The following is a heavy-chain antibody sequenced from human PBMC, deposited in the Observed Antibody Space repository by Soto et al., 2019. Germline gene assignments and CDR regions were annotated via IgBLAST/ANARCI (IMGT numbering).Heavy chain of an antibody. CDR2: IRSKAYGGTT. J-gene: IGHJ3*02. CDR1: GFTFGDYA. CDR3: TGAPHIVVVVAVDHDAFDI. D-gene: IGHD2-15*01. Sequence: PGGSLRVSCPASGFTFGDYAMSWVRQAPGKGLEWVGFIRSKAYGGTTEYAASVKGRFTISRDDSKSIAYLQMNSLKTEDTAVYYCTGAPHIVVVVAVDHDAFDIWGQGTMVPVSS. V-gene: IGHV3-49*04.